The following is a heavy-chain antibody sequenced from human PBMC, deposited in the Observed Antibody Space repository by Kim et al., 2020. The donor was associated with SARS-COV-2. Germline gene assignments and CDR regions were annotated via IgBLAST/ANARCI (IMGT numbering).Heavy chain of an antibody. Sequence: YYRDSVKGRFTISRDNSKNTVYLQMISVRAEDTAIYYCMSKRFYDWSAGYWGQGTLVTVSS. CDR3: MSKRFYDWSAGY. D-gene: IGHD3-9*01. V-gene: IGHV3-23*02. J-gene: IGHJ4*02.